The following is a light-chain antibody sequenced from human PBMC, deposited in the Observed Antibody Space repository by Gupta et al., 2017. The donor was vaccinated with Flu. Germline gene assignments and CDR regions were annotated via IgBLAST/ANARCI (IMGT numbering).Light chain of an antibody. CDR1: QDVNRY. CDR3: QRSDNYPWT. J-gene: IGKJ1*01. V-gene: IGKV1-9*01. Sequence: DVQLTQSPSFLSASVGDRASITCRASQDVNRYLAWYQQKPGRAPKLLSYGASTLQSGVPSRFSGSGAGTEFTLTISSLQPDDFGTYYCQRSDNYPWTFGQGTIVEIK. CDR2: GAS.